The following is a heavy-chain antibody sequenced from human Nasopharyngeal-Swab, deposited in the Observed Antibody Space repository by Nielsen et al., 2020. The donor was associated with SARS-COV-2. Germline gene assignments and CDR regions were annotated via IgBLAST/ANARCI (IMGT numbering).Heavy chain of an antibody. CDR2: INPNSGGT. V-gene: IGHV1-2*02. D-gene: IGHD6-6*01. CDR1: GYTLTELS. CDR3: ARGPKRAARYYYMDV. J-gene: IGHJ6*03. Sequence: ASVKVSCKVSGYTLTELSMHWVRQAPGQGLEWMGWINPNSGGTNYAQKFQGRVTMTRDTSISTAYMELSRLRSDDTAVYYCARGPKRAARYYYMDVWGKGTTVTVSS.